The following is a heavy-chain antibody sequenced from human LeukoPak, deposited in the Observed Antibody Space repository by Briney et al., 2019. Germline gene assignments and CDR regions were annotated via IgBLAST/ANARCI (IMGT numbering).Heavy chain of an antibody. CDR3: ARAPKGMTTVRYYYYYYMDV. CDR1: SGSITSGGYY. CDR2: IYYSGST. Sequence: SETLSLTCTVSSGSITSGGYYWNRIRQHPGKGLEWIGYIYYSGSTFYSPSLKSRVTMSVDTSKNQFSLKLSSVTAADTAVYYCARAPKGMTTVRYYYYYYMDVWGKGTTVTVSS. D-gene: IGHD4-11*01. V-gene: IGHV4-31*03. J-gene: IGHJ6*03.